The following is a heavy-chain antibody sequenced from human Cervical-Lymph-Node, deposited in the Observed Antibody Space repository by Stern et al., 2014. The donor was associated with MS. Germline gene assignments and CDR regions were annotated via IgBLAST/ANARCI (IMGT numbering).Heavy chain of an antibody. V-gene: IGHV1-8*01. CDR1: GYTFTSYD. Sequence: VQLVESGAEVKKPGASVKVSCKASGYTFTSYDINWVRQATGQGLEWMGSMNPNSGNTGYAQKFQGRVTMTRNTSISTAYMELSSLRSEDTAVYYCAREGGIEMATISHYYYGMDVGGQGTTVTVS. J-gene: IGHJ6*02. D-gene: IGHD5-24*01. CDR3: AREGGIEMATISHYYYGMDV. CDR2: MNPNSGNT.